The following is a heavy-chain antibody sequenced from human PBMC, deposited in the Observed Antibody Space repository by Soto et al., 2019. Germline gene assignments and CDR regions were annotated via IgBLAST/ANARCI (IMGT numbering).Heavy chain of an antibody. CDR3: ARSYILTGLYFDY. CDR1: GGSISSYY. CDR2: IYYSGST. V-gene: IGHV4-59*08. J-gene: IGHJ4*02. Sequence: PSETLSLTCTVSGGSISSYYWSWIRQLPGKGLEWIGYIYYSGSTNYNPSLKSRVTISVDTSKNQFSLKLSSVTAADTAVYYCARSYILTGLYFDYWGQGTLVTVSS. D-gene: IGHD3-9*01.